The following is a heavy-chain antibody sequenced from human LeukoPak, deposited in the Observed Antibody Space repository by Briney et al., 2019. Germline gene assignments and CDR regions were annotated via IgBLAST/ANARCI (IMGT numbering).Heavy chain of an antibody. J-gene: IGHJ4*02. CDR3: ARDYDILTSYHFFDY. V-gene: IGHV4-39*07. CDR2: IFYTGST. D-gene: IGHD3-9*01. CDR1: GGSISSSTYY. Sequence: PSETLSLTCTVSGGSISSSTYYWGWIRQPPGKGLEWIGSIFYTGSTYYNPSLKSRVTISVDTSKNQFSLKLSSVTAADTAVYYCARDYDILTSYHFFDYWGQGTLVTVSS.